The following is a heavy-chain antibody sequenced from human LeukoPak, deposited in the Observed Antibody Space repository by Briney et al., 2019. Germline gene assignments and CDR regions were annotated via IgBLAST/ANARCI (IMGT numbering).Heavy chain of an antibody. V-gene: IGHV5-51*01. D-gene: IGHD3-10*01. CDR2: IYPGNSDT. J-gene: IGHJ4*02. Sequence: GESLQISCKGSGYNFGYYWIGWVRQMRGKGLEWMGIIYPGNSDTSYSPSFQGQVTISADKSISTAYLQWSSLKASDTAMYYCARQDGSAIYYFDYWGQGTLVTVSS. CDR3: ARQDGSAIYYFDY. CDR1: GYNFGYYW.